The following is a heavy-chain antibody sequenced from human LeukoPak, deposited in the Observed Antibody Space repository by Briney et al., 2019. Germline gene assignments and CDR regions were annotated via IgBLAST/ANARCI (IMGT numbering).Heavy chain of an antibody. CDR2: INPNTGGT. V-gene: IGHV1-2*02. D-gene: IGHD4-17*01. CDR1: GYTFTGYY. J-gene: IGHJ4*01. Sequence: ASVTVTCKASGYTFTGYYLHWVRQPPGQGVEGMGWINPNTGGTHYAENFQGRVTMTRDTSISTAYMQFSRLKSDDTAVYYCARGDGDYVGNDYWGQGTLVTVSS. CDR3: ARGDGDYVGNDY.